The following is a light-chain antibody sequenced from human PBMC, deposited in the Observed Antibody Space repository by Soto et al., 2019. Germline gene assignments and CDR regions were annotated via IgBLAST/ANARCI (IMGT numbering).Light chain of an antibody. V-gene: IGKV3D-15*01. Sequence: EIVMTQSPATLSVSPGERVDLSWRASQSVNSDLAWYQQKPGQAPRLLIYGATTRATGIPARFSGSGSGTEFTLTISSLQPDDFATYYCQHYNSYSEAFGQGTKVDIK. CDR1: QSVNSD. CDR2: GAT. J-gene: IGKJ1*01. CDR3: QHYNSYSEA.